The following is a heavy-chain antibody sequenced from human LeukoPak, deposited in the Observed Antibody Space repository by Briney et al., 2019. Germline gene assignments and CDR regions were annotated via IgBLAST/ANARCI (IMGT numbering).Heavy chain of an antibody. J-gene: IGHJ5*02. CDR1: GFTFSSHG. D-gene: IGHD6-13*01. CDR3: ARRSPIAAAGFDP. Sequence: GGTLRLSCAASGFTFSSHGMNWVRQAPGKGLEWVSGIRGDGVTTYYADSVKGRFTISRDNSKNTLYLQMNSLRAEDTAVYYCARRSPIAAAGFDPWGQGTLVTVSS. V-gene: IGHV3-23*01. CDR2: IRGDGVTT.